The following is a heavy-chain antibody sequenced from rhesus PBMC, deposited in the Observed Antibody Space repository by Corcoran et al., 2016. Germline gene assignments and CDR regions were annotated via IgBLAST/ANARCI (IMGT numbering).Heavy chain of an antibody. CDR3: ARENTVNTPFAF. D-gene: IGHD4-23*01. V-gene: IGHV4-173*01. Sequence: QLQLQESGPGLVKPSETLSLTSAVSGGSISSNYWSWIRQPPGTGLVWIGRISGSGGSTDYNPALKSRVTISTDTSKNQFSLKLSSVTAADTAVYYCARENTVNTPFAFWGQGALVTVSS. J-gene: IGHJ1*01. CDR2: ISGSGGST. CDR1: GGSISSNY.